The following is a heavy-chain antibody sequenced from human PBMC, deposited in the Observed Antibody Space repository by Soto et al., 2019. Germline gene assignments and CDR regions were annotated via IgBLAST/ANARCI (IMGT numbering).Heavy chain of an antibody. Sequence: QLQLQESGSGLVKPSQTLSLTCAVSGGSISSGGYSWSWIRQPPGKGLEWMGYIYHSGSTYYNPSLKSRVTISVDRSKNQFSLKLSSVTAADTAVYYCARAGGLGAVAADYWGQGTLVTVSS. D-gene: IGHD6-19*01. J-gene: IGHJ4*02. CDR3: ARAGGLGAVAADY. V-gene: IGHV4-30-2*01. CDR1: GGSISSGGYS. CDR2: IYHSGST.